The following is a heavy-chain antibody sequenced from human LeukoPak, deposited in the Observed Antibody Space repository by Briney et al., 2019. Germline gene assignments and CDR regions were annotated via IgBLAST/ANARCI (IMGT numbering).Heavy chain of an antibody. V-gene: IGHV1-69*01. Sequence: SVKVSCKASGGTFSSYAISWVRQAPGQGLEWMGGINPIFGTANYAQKFQGRVTITADESTSTAYMELSSLRSEDTAVYYCARVLCSGGSCYSNYYYYGMDVWGQGTTVTVSS. D-gene: IGHD2-15*01. CDR2: INPIFGTA. J-gene: IGHJ6*02. CDR1: GGTFSSYA. CDR3: ARVLCSGGSCYSNYYYYGMDV.